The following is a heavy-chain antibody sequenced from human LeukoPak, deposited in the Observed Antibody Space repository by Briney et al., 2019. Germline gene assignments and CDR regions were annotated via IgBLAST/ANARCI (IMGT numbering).Heavy chain of an antibody. V-gene: IGHV1-2*02. Sequence: GASVKVSCKASGYTFTGYYMHWVRQAPGQGLEWMGWINPNSGGTNYAQKFQGRVTMTRDTSISTAYMELSRLRSDDTAVYYCACHRDYYGSGSYLAFDIWGQGTMVTASS. CDR2: INPNSGGT. CDR3: ACHRDYYGSGSYLAFDI. J-gene: IGHJ3*02. D-gene: IGHD3-10*01. CDR1: GYTFTGYY.